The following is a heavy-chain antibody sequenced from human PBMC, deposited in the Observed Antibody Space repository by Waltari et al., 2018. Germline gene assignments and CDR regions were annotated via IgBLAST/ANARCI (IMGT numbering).Heavy chain of an antibody. CDR2: ISGSGGST. Sequence: EVQLLESGGGLVQPGGSLRLSCAASGFTFSSYAMSWVRQAPGKGLEWVSAISGSGGSTYYADSVKGRFTISRDNSKNTLYLQMNSLRAEDTAVYYCAKDKGYDFWSGYRGGDYYFDYWGQGTLVTVSS. J-gene: IGHJ4*02. CDR1: GFTFSSYA. V-gene: IGHV3-23*01. D-gene: IGHD3-3*01. CDR3: AKDKGYDFWSGYRGGDYYFDY.